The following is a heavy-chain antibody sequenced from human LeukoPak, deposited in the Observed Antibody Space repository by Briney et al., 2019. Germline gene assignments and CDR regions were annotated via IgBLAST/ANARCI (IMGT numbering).Heavy chain of an antibody. V-gene: IGHV1-69*01. CDR2: IIPVFGTP. J-gene: IGHJ5*02. Sequence: SVNVSCKASVGTFSSYAISWVRQAPGQGLEWMGGIIPVFGTPNYAQKFQGRVTITADESTSTTYMELSSLRSEDTAVYYCARGIGIPGRHQRFDPWGQGTLVTVSS. CDR1: VGTFSSYA. D-gene: IGHD2/OR15-2a*01. CDR3: ARGIGIPGRHQRFDP.